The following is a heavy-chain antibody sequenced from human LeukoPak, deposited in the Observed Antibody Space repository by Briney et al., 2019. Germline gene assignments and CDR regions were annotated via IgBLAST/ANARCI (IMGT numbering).Heavy chain of an antibody. CDR1: GFTFSIYS. V-gene: IGHV3-48*01. CDR2: VRNSSSTI. J-gene: IGHJ6*03. D-gene: IGHD3-3*01. Sequence: GGSLRLSCAASGFTFSIYSMNWVRQAPGKGLEWVSYVRNSSSTIYYADSVKGRFTISRDNAKNSLYLQMNSLRAEDTAVYYCARGVRQFLEWVSMDVWGKGTTVTVSS. CDR3: ARGVRQFLEWVSMDV.